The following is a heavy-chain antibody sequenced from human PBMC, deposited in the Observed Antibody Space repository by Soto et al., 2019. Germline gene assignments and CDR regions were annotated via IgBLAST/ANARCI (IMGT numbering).Heavy chain of an antibody. Sequence: SGPTLVNPAQTLTLTCDFSGFSLSTYHMGVAWIRQPPGKALEWLALIYWDDDKRYSPSLKDRLAISKDTSSNQVVLTITNIDPGDSATYFCAHAGDYDLLTFDHWGPGTLVTVSS. CDR2: IYWDDDK. V-gene: IGHV2-5*02. J-gene: IGHJ4*02. CDR1: GFSLSTYHMG. D-gene: IGHD4-17*01. CDR3: AHAGDYDLLTFDH.